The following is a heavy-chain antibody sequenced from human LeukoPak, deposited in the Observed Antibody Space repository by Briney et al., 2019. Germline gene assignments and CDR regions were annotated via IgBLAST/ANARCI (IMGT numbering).Heavy chain of an antibody. D-gene: IGHD3-22*01. CDR3: AREVDDASGYVAY. CDR1: EFTFSGYA. V-gene: IGHV3-73*01. J-gene: IGHJ4*02. Sequence: GGSLRLSCAAPEFTFSGYAMHWVRQASGKGLEWVGRIRSKANSYATAYAASVKGRFSISRDDIKNTAYLQLNNLKTEDTAVYYCAREVDDASGYVAYWGQGTLVTVSS. CDR2: IRSKANSYAT.